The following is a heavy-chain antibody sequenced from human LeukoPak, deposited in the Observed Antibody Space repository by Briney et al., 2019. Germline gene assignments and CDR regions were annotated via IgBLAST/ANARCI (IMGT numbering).Heavy chain of an antibody. CDR2: TYYRSKWLN. V-gene: IGHV6-1*01. J-gene: IGHJ4*02. CDR3: ARGAVPGFDY. D-gene: IGHD6-19*01. Sequence: SQTLSLTCAISGDSVSSNIATWNWIRQSPSRGLEWLGRTYYRSKWLNDYAVSAKSRITINPDTSKTQFSLHLDSVTPEDSAMYYCARGAVPGFDYWGQGTLVTVSS. CDR1: GDSVSSNIAT.